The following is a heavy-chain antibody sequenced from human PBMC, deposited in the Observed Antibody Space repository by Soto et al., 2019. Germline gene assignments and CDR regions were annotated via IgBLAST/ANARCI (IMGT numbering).Heavy chain of an antibody. Sequence: PGGSLRLSCAASGFSFINYEINWVRQSPGKGLEWVSYISLSGSTIYYADSVKGRFTISRDDAKNSLYLQMDSLRADDTAVYYCARESFSASPNFFDYWGQGTLVTVSS. CDR3: ARESFSASPNFFDY. V-gene: IGHV3-48*03. D-gene: IGHD3-3*02. CDR2: ISLSGSTI. CDR1: GFSFINYE. J-gene: IGHJ4*02.